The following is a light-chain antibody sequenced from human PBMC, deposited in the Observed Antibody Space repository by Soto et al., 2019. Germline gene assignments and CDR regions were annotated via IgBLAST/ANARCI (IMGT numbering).Light chain of an antibody. J-gene: IGKJ4*01. CDR2: DAS. CDR1: QGISSA. V-gene: IGKV1-13*02. Sequence: AIQLTQSPSSLFASVGDRVTITCRASQGISSALAWYQQKPGKAPKLLIYDASSLESGVPSRFSGSGSGTDFTLTISSLQPEDFATYYCQQFNSYATFGGGTKVEIK. CDR3: QQFNSYAT.